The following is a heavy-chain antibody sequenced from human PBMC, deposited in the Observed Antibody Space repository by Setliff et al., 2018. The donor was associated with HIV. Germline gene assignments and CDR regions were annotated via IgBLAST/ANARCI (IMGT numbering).Heavy chain of an antibody. D-gene: IGHD1-26*01. J-gene: IGHJ3*01. CDR1: GFTFSSYS. Sequence: GSLRLSCAASGFTFSSYSMNWVRQAPGKGLEWVSSISSSSSYIYYADSVKGRFTISRDNAKNSLYLQMNSLRAEDTAVYYCARDRVVGATLDPLDLWGQGTMVTVSS. CDR2: ISSSSSYI. V-gene: IGHV3-21*01. CDR3: ARDRVVGATLDPLDL.